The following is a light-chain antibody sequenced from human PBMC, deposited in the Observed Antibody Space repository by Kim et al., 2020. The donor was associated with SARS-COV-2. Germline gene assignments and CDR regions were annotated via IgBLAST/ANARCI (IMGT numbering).Light chain of an antibody. V-gene: IGKV3-11*01. CDR2: DAT. CDR1: QSVSRY. CDR3: QQRSNWWT. Sequence: SSVPERSTTTSRRARQSVSRYSACYQQKRSQATRLLNDDATNRATGIPARFSGGGSGADFTLTSSRLAAEDFAVYYCQQRSNWWTFGQGTKVDIK. J-gene: IGKJ1*01.